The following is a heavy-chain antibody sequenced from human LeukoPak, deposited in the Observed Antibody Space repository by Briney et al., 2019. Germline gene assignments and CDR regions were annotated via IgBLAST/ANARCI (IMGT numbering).Heavy chain of an antibody. D-gene: IGHD6-19*01. CDR1: GGSIFTYH. CDR3: ARSGYSSGWYVGGWFDP. V-gene: IGHV4-4*07. Sequence: SETLSLTCTVSGGSIFTYHWSWIRQPAGKGLEWLGRIYTSGTTTYNPSFKSRVTMSVDTSKNQFSLKLSSVTAADTAVYYCARSGYSSGWYVGGWFDPWGQGTLVTVSS. J-gene: IGHJ5*02. CDR2: IYTSGTT.